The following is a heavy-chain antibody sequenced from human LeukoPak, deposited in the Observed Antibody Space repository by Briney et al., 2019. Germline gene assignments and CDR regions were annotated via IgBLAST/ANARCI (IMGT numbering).Heavy chain of an antibody. CDR2: IYYSGST. V-gene: IGHV4-59*01. Sequence: SETLSLTCTFSRGSISSYYWSWIRQPPGKGLEWIGYIYYSGSTNYNPSLKSRVTISVATSKNQFSLKLSSVTAADTAVYYCARGFGELFYWFDPWGQGTLVTVSS. CDR1: RGSISSYY. D-gene: IGHD3-10*01. J-gene: IGHJ5*02. CDR3: ARGFGELFYWFDP.